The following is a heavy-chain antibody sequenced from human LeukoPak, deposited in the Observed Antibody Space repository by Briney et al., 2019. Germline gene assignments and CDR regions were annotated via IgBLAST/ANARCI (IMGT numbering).Heavy chain of an antibody. J-gene: IGHJ3*02. V-gene: IGHV4-59*08. CDR3: ARHICPYSADTFDI. Sequence: PSETLSLTSTVSGGSISSYYWSWIRQPPGKGLKWIAYIYYSGTTSYNPSLKSRATISVDTSKNQFSLQLSSVTAADTAVYYCARHICPYSADTFDIWGLGTVVTVSS. CDR1: GGSISSYY. CDR2: IYYSGTT. D-gene: IGHD5-18*01.